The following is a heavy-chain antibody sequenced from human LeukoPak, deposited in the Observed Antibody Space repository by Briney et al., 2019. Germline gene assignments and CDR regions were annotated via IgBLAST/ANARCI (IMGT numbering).Heavy chain of an antibody. CDR2: ISYDGSNR. CDR3: ARSGLRYFDWFSYGFDY. D-gene: IGHD3-9*01. CDR1: GFSFSSYA. J-gene: IGHJ4*02. Sequence: TGGSLRLSCAASGFSFSSYAMHWVRQAPGEGLEWVAVISYDGSNRYYADSVKGRFTISRDNSKNTLYLQVNSLRAEDTALYYCARSGLRYFDWFSYGFDYWGQGTLVTVSS. V-gene: IGHV3-30*04.